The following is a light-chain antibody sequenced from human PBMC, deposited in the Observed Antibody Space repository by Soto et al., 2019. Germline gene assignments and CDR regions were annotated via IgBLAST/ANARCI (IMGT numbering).Light chain of an antibody. CDR2: AAS. Sequence: DIQMTQSPSSLSASVGDRVTITCRASQSISSYLNWYQQKPGKAPKLLIYAASSLQSGVPPRFSDRGSGTDFTLTISSLQPEDFATYYCQQSYSTPITFGQGTRLEIK. V-gene: IGKV1-39*01. CDR3: QQSYSTPIT. J-gene: IGKJ5*01. CDR1: QSISSY.